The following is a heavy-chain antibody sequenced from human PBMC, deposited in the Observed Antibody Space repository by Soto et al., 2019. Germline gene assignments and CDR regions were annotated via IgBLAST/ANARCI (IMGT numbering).Heavy chain of an antibody. CDR1: GYTFTGYY. Sequence: ASVKVSCKASGYTFTGYYMHWVRQAPGQGLEWMGWINPNSGGTNYAQKFQGWVTMTRDTSISTAYMELSRLRSDDTAVYYCATGHYYDSSGYSAFAFDIWGQGTMVTVSS. V-gene: IGHV1-2*04. CDR2: INPNSGGT. D-gene: IGHD3-22*01. CDR3: ATGHYYDSSGYSAFAFDI. J-gene: IGHJ3*02.